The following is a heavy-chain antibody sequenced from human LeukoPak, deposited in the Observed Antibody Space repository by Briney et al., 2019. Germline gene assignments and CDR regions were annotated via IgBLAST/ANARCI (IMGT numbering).Heavy chain of an antibody. CDR2: ISGSGGST. CDR1: GLPFSSYA. V-gene: IGHV3-23*01. CDR3: AKDRQRGYSYGPFDY. J-gene: IGHJ4*02. Sequence: GGSLRLPCAASGLPFSSYAMSWVRQAPGKGLELVSAISGSGGSTYYADSVKGRFTISRDNSKNTLYLQMNSLRAEDTAVYYCAKDRQRGYSYGPFDYWGQGTLVTVSS. D-gene: IGHD5-18*01.